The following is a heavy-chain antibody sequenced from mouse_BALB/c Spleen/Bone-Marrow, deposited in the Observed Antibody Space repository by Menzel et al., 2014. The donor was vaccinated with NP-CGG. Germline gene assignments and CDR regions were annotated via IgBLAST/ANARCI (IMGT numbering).Heavy chain of an antibody. Sequence: DLVKPGASVKLSCKASGYTFTNYWINWIKQRPGQGLEWIGRIAPGSGSTYYNEMFKGKATLTVDTSSSTAYIQLSSLSSEDSAVYFCARGIYYGNYVYAMDYCGQGTPVTVSS. V-gene: IGHV1S41*01. J-gene: IGHJ4*01. CDR3: ARGIYYGNYVYAMDY. CDR2: IAPGSGST. CDR1: GYTFTNYW. D-gene: IGHD2-1*01.